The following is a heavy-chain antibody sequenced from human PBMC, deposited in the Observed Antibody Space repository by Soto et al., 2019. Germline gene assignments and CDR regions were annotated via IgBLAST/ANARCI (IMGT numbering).Heavy chain of an antibody. CDR3: ARGWGLDSDTYYYAY. J-gene: IGHJ4*02. Sequence: SVKVSCKASGGTFSSYAISWLRQAPGQGLEWMGGIIPIFGTANYAQKFQGRVTITADESTSTAYMELSRLRSEDTAIYYCARGWGLDSDTYYYAYWGQGTLVTVSS. CDR1: GGTFSSYA. CDR2: IIPIFGTA. D-gene: IGHD3-16*01. V-gene: IGHV1-69*13.